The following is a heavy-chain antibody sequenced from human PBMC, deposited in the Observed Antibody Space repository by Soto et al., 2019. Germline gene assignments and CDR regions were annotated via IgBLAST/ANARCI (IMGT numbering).Heavy chain of an antibody. CDR1: GYTFRNFG. CDR2: ISAYNANA. Sequence: QIPLLQSGAEVKKPGASGKVTCKASGYTFRNFGISWVRQAPGQGLEWMGWISAYNANANYAQKFQGRLTMTADTSTSTAYMELRSLRSDDTAVYYCARENSYFDYWGQGTLVTVSS. J-gene: IGHJ4*02. V-gene: IGHV1-18*01. CDR3: ARENSYFDY.